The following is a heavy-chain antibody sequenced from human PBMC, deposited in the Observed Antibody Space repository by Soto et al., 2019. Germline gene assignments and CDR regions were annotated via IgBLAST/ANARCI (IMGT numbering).Heavy chain of an antibody. CDR3: ARTLWFGELLSHYYYYYGMDV. CDR1: GFTFSSYA. D-gene: IGHD3-10*01. J-gene: IGHJ6*02. CDR2: ISGSGGST. V-gene: IGHV3-23*01. Sequence: GGSLRLSCAASGFTFSSYAMSWVRQAPGKGLEWVSAISGSGGSTYYADSVKGRFTISRDSSKNTPYLQMNSLRAEDTAVYYCARTLWFGELLSHYYYYYGMDVWGQGTTVTVSS.